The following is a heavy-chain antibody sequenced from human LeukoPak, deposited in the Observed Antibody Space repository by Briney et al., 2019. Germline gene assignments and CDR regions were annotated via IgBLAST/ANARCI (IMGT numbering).Heavy chain of an antibody. CDR3: AKAYYDILTYFDY. J-gene: IGHJ4*02. CDR1: GFTFSSYG. V-gene: IGHV3-23*01. D-gene: IGHD3-9*01. CDR2: ISGSGGST. Sequence: GGSLRLFCAASGFTFSSYGMSWVRQAPGKGLEWVSAISGSGGSTYYADSVKGRFTISRDNSKNTLYLQMNSLRAEDTAVYYCAKAYYDILTYFDYWGQGTLVTVSS.